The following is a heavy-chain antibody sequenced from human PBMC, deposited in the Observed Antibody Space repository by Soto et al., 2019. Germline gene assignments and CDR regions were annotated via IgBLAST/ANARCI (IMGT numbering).Heavy chain of an antibody. V-gene: IGHV3-53*01. J-gene: IGHJ6*02. CDR3: ARHYSAMGV. CDR1: GFTVSSDS. Sequence: GGSLRLSCAASGFTVSSDSMTWVRQAPGKGLEWISIIYSDNNTDYADSVKGRFSISRDTSKNILYLQMNSLRAEDTAEYYCARHYSAMGVWGQGTTVTAP. CDR2: IYSDNNT.